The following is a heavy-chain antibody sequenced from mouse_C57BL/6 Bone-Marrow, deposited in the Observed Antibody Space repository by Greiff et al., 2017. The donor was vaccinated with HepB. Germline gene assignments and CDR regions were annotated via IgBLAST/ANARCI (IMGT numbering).Heavy chain of an antibody. CDR2: IDPSDSYT. CDR3: ARWITWYFDV. Sequence: QVHVKQPGAELVMPGASVKLSCKASGYTFTSYWMHWVKQRPGQGLEWIGEIDPSDSYTNYNQKFKGKSTLTVDKSSSTAYMQLSSLTSEDSAVYYCARWITWYFDVWGTGTTVTVSS. D-gene: IGHD2-4*01. V-gene: IGHV1-69*01. CDR1: GYTFTSYW. J-gene: IGHJ1*03.